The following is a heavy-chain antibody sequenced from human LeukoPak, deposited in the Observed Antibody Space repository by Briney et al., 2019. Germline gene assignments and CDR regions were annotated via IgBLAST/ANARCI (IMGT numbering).Heavy chain of an antibody. V-gene: IGHV4-31*03. CDR2: IYYSGST. CDR3: ARDLRSEWSPSLGELSLFDY. Sequence: SETLSLTCTVSGGSISSGGYYWSWIRQHPGKGLEWIGYIYYSGSTYYNPSLKSRVTISVDTSKNQFSLKLSSVTAADTAVYYCARDLRSEWSPSLGELSLFDYWGQGTLVTVSS. D-gene: IGHD3-16*02. J-gene: IGHJ4*02. CDR1: GGSISSGGYY.